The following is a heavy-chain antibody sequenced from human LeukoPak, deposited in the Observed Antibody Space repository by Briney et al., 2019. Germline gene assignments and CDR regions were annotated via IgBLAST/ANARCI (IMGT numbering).Heavy chain of an antibody. D-gene: IGHD3-16*01. CDR1: GFTVSSNY. CDR3: ARRGGGKYFDY. CDR2: IYSGGST. J-gene: IGHJ4*02. Sequence: GGSLRLSCAASGFTVSSNYMSWVRQAPGKGLEWVSVIYSGGSTYYADSVKGRFAISRDNSKNTLYLQMNSLRAEDTAVYYCARRGGGKYFDYWGQGTLVTVSS. V-gene: IGHV3-53*01.